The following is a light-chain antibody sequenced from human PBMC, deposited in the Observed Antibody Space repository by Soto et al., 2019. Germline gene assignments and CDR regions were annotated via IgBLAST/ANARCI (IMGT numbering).Light chain of an antibody. V-gene: IGKV1-5*01. J-gene: IGKJ1*01. CDR1: QSISAW. Sequence: DIQMTQYPSTLSATAGARVPITCRASQSISAWLAWYQKKPGKAPKLLIYDASNLASGVPSRFSGSGSGTEFTLTISNLQPADFATYYCQQYENYWTFGQGTKVDI. CDR3: QQYENYWT. CDR2: DAS.